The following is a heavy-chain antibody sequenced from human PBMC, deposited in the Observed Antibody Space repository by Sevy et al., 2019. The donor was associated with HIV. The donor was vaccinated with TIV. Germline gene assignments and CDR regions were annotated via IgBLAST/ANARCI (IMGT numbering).Heavy chain of an antibody. Sequence: GGCLRLSCAASGFTFSSYGMHWVRQAPGKGLEWVAVMSYDGSNKYYADSVKGRFTISRDNSKNTLYLQMNSLRAEDTAVYYCAKVRASYSSGWLDLDYWGQGTLVTVSS. CDR1: GFTFSSYG. J-gene: IGHJ4*02. CDR3: AKVRASYSSGWLDLDY. CDR2: MSYDGSNK. D-gene: IGHD6-19*01. V-gene: IGHV3-30*18.